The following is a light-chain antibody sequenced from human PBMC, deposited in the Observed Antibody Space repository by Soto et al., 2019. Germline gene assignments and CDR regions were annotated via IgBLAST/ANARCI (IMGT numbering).Light chain of an antibody. CDR2: AAS. CDR1: QDINSW. Sequence: DIPMTQSPSSVSASVGDRVTITCRASQDINSWLAWYQQKPGKAPKLLIDAASTLQSGVPSRFSGTGSGTDFTLTISSLQPEDSATYYCQLAYSVPFAFGPGTKVDIK. V-gene: IGKV1-12*02. CDR3: QLAYSVPFA. J-gene: IGKJ3*01.